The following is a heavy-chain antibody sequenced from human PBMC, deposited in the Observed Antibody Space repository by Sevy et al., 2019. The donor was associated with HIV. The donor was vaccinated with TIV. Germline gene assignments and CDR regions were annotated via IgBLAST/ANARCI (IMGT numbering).Heavy chain of an antibody. CDR3: ARSPSGVLDY. Sequence: GGSLRLSCAASGFTFSSYAMHWVRQAPGKGLERVAVISYDGSNKYYADSVKGRFTISRDNSKNTLYLQMNSLRAEDTAVYYCARSPSGVLDYWCQGTLVTVSS. D-gene: IGHD3-10*01. CDR2: ISYDGSNK. CDR1: GFTFSSYA. V-gene: IGHV3-30-3*01. J-gene: IGHJ4*02.